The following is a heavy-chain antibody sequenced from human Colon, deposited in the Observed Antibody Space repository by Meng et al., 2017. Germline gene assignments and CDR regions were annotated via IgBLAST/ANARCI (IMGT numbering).Heavy chain of an antibody. V-gene: IGHV4-4*02. Sequence: QVQLQASGPGLVNPSGPLYLTCAVSGASISSTYWWSWVRQPPGKGLEWIGEVHHSGGTNYNPSLKSRVTISVDESNNQYSLSLTSVTAADTSIYYCGRNGAYSIDPWGRGTLVTVSS. CDR3: GRNGAYSIDP. CDR1: GASISSTYW. CDR2: VHHSGGT. D-gene: IGHD2-15*01. J-gene: IGHJ5*02.